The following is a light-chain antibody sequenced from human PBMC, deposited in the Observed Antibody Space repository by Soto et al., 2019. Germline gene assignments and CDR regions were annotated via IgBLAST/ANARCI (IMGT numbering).Light chain of an antibody. Sequence: EIVLTQSPGTLSLSPGERATLSCRASQTVTNDYLAWYQQKPGQAPRLLIFGASSRATGIPYRFGGSGSGTDFTLTISSLEPDDFAVYYCQQYGASPLFTFGPGTTVDFK. CDR2: GAS. CDR1: QTVTNDY. V-gene: IGKV3-20*01. J-gene: IGKJ3*01. CDR3: QQYGASPLFT.